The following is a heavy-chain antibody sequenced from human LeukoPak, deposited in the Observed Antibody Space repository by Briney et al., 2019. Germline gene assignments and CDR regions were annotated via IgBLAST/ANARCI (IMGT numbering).Heavy chain of an antibody. CDR2: INPNSGDT. V-gene: IGHV1-2*04. J-gene: IGHJ4*02. Sequence: ASVKVSCKASGYTFTDYYMHWVRQAPGQGLEWMGWINPNSGDTNYAQKFQGSVTMTRDKSSSTAYMELSRLRSDDTAVYYCAREQAAAGSSAFDYWGQGTLVTVSS. D-gene: IGHD6-13*01. CDR1: GYTFTDYY. CDR3: AREQAAAGSSAFDY.